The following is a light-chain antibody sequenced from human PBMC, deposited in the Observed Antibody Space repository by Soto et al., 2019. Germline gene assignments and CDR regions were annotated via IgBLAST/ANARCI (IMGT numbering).Light chain of an antibody. CDR3: QQYKSFPYT. Sequence: DIQMTQSPSSLSAAVGDRVTITCQASQDIGTYFRWYQQKPGKAPKLLIYDSSNLETGVPPRFSGSGCGTDFSFITTSQQPEDSGTDYGQQYKSFPYTFGRGNKLDIK. V-gene: IGKV1-33*01. CDR1: QDIGTY. CDR2: DSS. J-gene: IGKJ2*01.